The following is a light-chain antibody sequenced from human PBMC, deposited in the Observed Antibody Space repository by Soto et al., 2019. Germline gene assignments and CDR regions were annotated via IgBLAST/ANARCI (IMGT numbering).Light chain of an antibody. CDR1: QNINNY. CDR3: QQYDNSRVT. Sequence: DIQMTQSPSSLSASVGDRVTITCQASQNINNYLNWYQQKPGRAPKLLIYDASNLEAGVPSRFRGSGSGTDFTFTISRLQPEDIATYYCQQYDNSRVTFGGGTKVDIK. J-gene: IGKJ4*01. V-gene: IGKV1-33*01. CDR2: DAS.